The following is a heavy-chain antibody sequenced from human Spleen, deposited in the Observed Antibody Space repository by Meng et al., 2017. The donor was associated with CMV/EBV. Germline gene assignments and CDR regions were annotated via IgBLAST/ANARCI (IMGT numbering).Heavy chain of an antibody. Sequence: GESLKISCTGSGFTFSDHYMSWIRQAPGKGLEWLSYISSGSGTISYADSVKGRFTISRDNAKNSLYLQMNGLRAEDTAVYYCSRTLRYPNALDIWGQGTMVTVSS. CDR2: ISSGSGTI. CDR1: GFTFSDHY. CDR3: SRTLRYPNALDI. J-gene: IGHJ3*02. V-gene: IGHV3-11*01. D-gene: IGHD1-1*01.